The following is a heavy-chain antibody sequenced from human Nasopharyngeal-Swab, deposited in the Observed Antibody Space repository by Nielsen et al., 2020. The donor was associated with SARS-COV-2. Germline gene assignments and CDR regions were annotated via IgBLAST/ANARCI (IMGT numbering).Heavy chain of an antibody. J-gene: IGHJ6*03. Sequence: SETLSLTCTVSGGSFSTDYWSWIRQPPGKGLEWIGYISYSGSTNYNPSLKSRVAISVDTSKNQFSLKLSSVTAADTAVYYCARGPGTAYYYMDVWGKGTTVTVYS. CDR3: ARGPGTAYYYMDV. CDR1: GGSFSTDY. CDR2: ISYSGST. V-gene: IGHV4-59*01. D-gene: IGHD1-7*01.